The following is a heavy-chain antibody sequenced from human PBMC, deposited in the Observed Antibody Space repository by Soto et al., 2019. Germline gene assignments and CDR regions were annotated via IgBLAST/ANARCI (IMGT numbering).Heavy chain of an antibody. V-gene: IGHV4-39*01. CDR2: IYYSGST. CDR1: GGSTSSSSYC. Sequence: PSETLSLTCTVSGGSTSSSSYCWGWIRQPPGKGLEWIGSIYYSGSTHYNPSLKSRVTISVDTSKNQFSLKLSSVTAADTAVYYCARLNGYFVSTGCHGYYVIDVWGQGSTVTGSS. CDR3: ARLNGYFVSTGCHGYYVIDV. D-gene: IGHD2-2*03. J-gene: IGHJ6*02.